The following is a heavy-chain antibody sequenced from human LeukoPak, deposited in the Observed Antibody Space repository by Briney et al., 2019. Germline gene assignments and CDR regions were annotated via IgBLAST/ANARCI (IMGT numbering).Heavy chain of an antibody. CDR2: IHPSGGGT. CDR1: GYTFTSYY. Sequence: ASVEVSCKASGYTFTSYYIHWVRQAPGQGLEWMGRIHPSGGGTSYAQKFQGRLTMTRDTSTSTVYMELSSLTSEDTAVYFCTRGGDVYIFDYWGQGTLVTVSS. D-gene: IGHD5-24*01. J-gene: IGHJ4*02. V-gene: IGHV1-46*01. CDR3: TRGGDVYIFDY.